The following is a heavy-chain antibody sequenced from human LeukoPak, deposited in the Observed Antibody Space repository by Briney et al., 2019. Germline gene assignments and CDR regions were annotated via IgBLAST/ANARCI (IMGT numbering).Heavy chain of an antibody. D-gene: IGHD3-10*01. V-gene: IGHV4-39*01. CDR2: IYYSGST. CDR3: ASPTPTSLWFGELFPDC. CDR1: GGSISSSSYY. Sequence: KPSETLSLTCTVSGGSISSSSYYWGWIRQPPGKGLEWIGSIYYSGSTYYNPSLKSRVTISVDTSKNQFSLKLSSVTAADTAVYYCASPTPTSLWFGELFPDCWGQGTLVTVSS. J-gene: IGHJ4*02.